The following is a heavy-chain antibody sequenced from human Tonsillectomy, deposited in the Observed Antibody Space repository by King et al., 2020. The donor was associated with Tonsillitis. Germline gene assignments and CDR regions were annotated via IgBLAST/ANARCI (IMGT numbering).Heavy chain of an antibody. J-gene: IGHJ4*02. D-gene: IGHD3-3*01. CDR3: ARDYGASGGTEGRTPPVFGF. V-gene: IGHV3-30*04. Sequence: VQLVESGGGVVQPGRSLRLSCAASGFTFSSYAMHWVRQVPGKGLEWVAVISYDESNKVYADSVKGRFTISRDVSKNTLYLQMNSLRDEDTAVYYCARDYGASGGTEGRTPPVFGFWGQGILVTVSS. CDR2: ISYDESNK. CDR1: GFTFSSYA.